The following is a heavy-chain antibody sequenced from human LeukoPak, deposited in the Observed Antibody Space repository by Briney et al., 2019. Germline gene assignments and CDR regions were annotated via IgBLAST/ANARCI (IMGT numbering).Heavy chain of an antibody. CDR2: ISVSGNT. V-gene: IGHV3-23*01. CDR1: GFTLSSYA. J-gene: IGHJ4*02. CDR3: AKDGNWARFEN. D-gene: IGHD7-27*01. Sequence: GGSLRLSCAASGFTLSSYAMSWVRQAPGKGLEWVSAISVSGNTYHADSVKGRFTISRDSSKNTLYLQMNRLRAEDAAVYYCAKDGNWARFENWGQGTLVTVSS.